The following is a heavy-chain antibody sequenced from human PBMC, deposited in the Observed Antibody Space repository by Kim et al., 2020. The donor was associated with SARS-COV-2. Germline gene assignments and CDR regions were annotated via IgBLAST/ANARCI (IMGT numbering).Heavy chain of an antibody. V-gene: IGHV3-33*01. J-gene: IGHJ4*02. Sequence: GGSLRLSCAASGFTFSNYGMHWVRQAPGKGLELVAVIWYDGNKNYYTDSVKARFTISRDNSKNTLYLQMNSLRAEDTAVYYCASPLYCSGGSCYLWGQGTLVTVSS. CDR2: IWYDGNKN. D-gene: IGHD2-15*01. CDR1: GFTFSNYG. CDR3: ASPLYCSGGSCYL.